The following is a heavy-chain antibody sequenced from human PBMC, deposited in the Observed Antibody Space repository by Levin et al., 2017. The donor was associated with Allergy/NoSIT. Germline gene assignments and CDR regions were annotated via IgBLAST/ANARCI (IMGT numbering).Heavy chain of an antibody. Sequence: PGGSLRLSCAASGFTFDDYAMHWVRQAPGKGLEWVSGISWNSGSIGYADSVKGRFTISRDNAKNSLYLQMNSLRAEDTALYYCAKDIRDCSGGSCYPDYWGQGTLVTVSS. J-gene: IGHJ4*02. D-gene: IGHD2-15*01. CDR1: GFTFDDYA. V-gene: IGHV3-9*01. CDR2: ISWNSGSI. CDR3: AKDIRDCSGGSCYPDY.